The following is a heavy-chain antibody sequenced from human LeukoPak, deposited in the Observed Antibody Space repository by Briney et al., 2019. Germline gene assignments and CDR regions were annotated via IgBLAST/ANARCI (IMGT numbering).Heavy chain of an antibody. J-gene: IGHJ4*02. CDR1: GGSISSSTSY. CDR2: IHYSGST. D-gene: IGHD2-21*02. V-gene: IGHV4-39*01. Sequence: SETLSLTCTVSGGSISSSTSYWGWIRQPPGKGLEWIGHIHYSGSTYYNPSLKNRVTVSVDTSKKQFSLKLNSVTAADTAVYYCARYFCGGDCYSGYFDYWGQGTLVTVSS. CDR3: ARYFCGGDCYSGYFDY.